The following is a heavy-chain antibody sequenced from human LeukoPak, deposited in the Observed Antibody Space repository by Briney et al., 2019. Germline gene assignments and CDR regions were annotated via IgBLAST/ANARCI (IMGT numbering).Heavy chain of an antibody. J-gene: IGHJ5*02. D-gene: IGHD3-22*01. V-gene: IGHV1-46*01. Sequence: GASVNVSCKAPGYTFTSYYMHWVRQAPGQGLEWMGIINPSGGSTSYAQKFQGRVTMTRDTSTSTVYMELSSLRSEDTAVYYCAAAYYDSSGYVFGWFDPWGQGTLVTVSS. CDR2: INPSGGST. CDR1: GYTFTSYY. CDR3: AAAYYDSSGYVFGWFDP.